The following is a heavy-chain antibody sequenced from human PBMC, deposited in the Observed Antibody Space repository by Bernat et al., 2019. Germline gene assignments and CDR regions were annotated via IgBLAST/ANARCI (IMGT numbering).Heavy chain of an antibody. CDR2: IYYSGST. CDR3: AGGYTIFGVACNWFDP. Sequence: QLQLQESGPGLVKPSETLPLTCTVSGGTISSTSYYWGWIRQPPGKGLEWIGTIYYSGSTYYNPSLKSRVTISLDTSKNQFSLKLSSVTAADTAVYYCAGGYTIFGVACNWFDPWGQGTLVTVSS. V-gene: IGHV4-39*01. D-gene: IGHD3-3*01. J-gene: IGHJ5*02. CDR1: GGTISSTSYY.